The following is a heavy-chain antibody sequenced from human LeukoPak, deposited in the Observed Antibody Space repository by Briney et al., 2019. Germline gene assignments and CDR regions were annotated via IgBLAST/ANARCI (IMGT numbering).Heavy chain of an antibody. Sequence: GGSLRLSCTASGFTFSSSAMSWVRQAPGKGLKWVSGISTSGGSTYYSDSVKGRFTISRDNSKNTLYLQMNSLRAEDTAVYYCANGYNYGLDYWGQGTLVTVSS. CDR2: ISTSGGST. D-gene: IGHD5-18*01. V-gene: IGHV3-23*01. J-gene: IGHJ4*02. CDR3: ANGYNYGLDY. CDR1: GFTFSSSA.